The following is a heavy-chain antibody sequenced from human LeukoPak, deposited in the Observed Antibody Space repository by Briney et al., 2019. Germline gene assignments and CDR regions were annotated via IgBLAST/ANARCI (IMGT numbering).Heavy chain of an antibody. Sequence: PSETLSLTCVVYGGSFSGYYWSWIRQPPGKGLEWIGEINHSGSTNYNPSLKSRVTISVDTSKNQFSLKLSSVTAADTAVYYCARGGGRSGWSETSFDYWGQGTLVTVSS. CDR2: INHSGST. D-gene: IGHD6-19*01. V-gene: IGHV4-34*01. J-gene: IGHJ4*02. CDR1: GGSFSGYY. CDR3: ARGGGRSGWSETSFDY.